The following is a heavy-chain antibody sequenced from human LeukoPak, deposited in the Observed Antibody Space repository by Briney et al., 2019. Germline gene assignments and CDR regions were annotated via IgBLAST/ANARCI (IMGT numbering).Heavy chain of an antibody. CDR2: ISGSGGST. D-gene: IGHD3-16*01. CDR3: ARVFIPSRPDAFDI. V-gene: IGHV3-23*01. J-gene: IGHJ3*02. CDR1: GFTFSSYA. Sequence: PGGSLRLSCAASGFTFSSYAMSWVRQAPGKGLEWVSAISGSGGSTYYADSVKGRFTISRDNAKNSLYLQMNSLRAEDTALYYCARVFIPSRPDAFDIWGQGTMVTVSS.